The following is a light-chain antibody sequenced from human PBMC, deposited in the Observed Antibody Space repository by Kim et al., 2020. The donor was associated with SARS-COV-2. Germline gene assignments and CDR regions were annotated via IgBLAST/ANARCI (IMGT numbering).Light chain of an antibody. V-gene: IGLV3-21*04. CDR3: QVWDSSSDHPV. CDR2: YDS. CDR1: NIGSKS. Sequence: SYELTQPPSVSVAPGQTARITCGGNNIGSKSVHWYQQKPGQAPVLVIYYDSDRPSGIPERFSGSNSGNAATLTISGVEAGDEADYYCQVWDSSSDHPVFG. J-gene: IGLJ2*01.